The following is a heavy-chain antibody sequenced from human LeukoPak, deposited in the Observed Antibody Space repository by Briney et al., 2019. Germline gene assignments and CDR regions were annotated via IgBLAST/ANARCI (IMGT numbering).Heavy chain of an antibody. CDR1: GFTSSTYA. CDR2: ISGSGGST. V-gene: IGHV3-23*01. J-gene: IGHJ5*01. CDR3: AREPYSSGWFDY. Sequence: GGSLRLSCAASGFTSSTYAMSWVRQAPGKGLEWVSAISGSGGSTYYADSEKGRFTVSRDNSKNTLYLQMNNLRAEDTAVYYCAREPYSSGWFDYWGQGTLVTVSS. D-gene: IGHD3-22*01.